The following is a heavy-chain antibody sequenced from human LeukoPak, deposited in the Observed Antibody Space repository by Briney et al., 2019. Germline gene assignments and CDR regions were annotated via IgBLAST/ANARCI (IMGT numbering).Heavy chain of an antibody. CDR2: ISDSGGRT. J-gene: IGHJ4*02. D-gene: IGHD3-22*01. CDR3: AKRGVVIRVILVGFHKEAYYFDS. CDR1: GITLSNYG. Sequence: PGGALRLSCAVSGITLSNYGMSWVRQAPGEGLEWVAGISDSGGRTNYADSVKCRFTISRDNPENTLYLQMNSLRAEDTAVYFCAKRGVVIRVILVGFHKEAYYFDSWGQGALVTVSS. V-gene: IGHV3-23*01.